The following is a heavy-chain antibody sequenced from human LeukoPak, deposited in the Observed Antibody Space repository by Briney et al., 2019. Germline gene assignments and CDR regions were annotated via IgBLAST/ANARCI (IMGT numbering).Heavy chain of an antibody. CDR2: IYYSGTS. CDR3: ARDGRAGSLFAY. Sequence: SETLSLTCTVSGDSMTSYYWSWIRQPPGKGLEWIGNIYYSGTSNYNPSLRSRVTISVDTSKNQFSLKLSSVTAADTAIYYCARDGRAGSLFAYWGQGTLVTVSS. D-gene: IGHD6-19*01. J-gene: IGHJ4*02. CDR1: GDSMTSYY. V-gene: IGHV4-59*01.